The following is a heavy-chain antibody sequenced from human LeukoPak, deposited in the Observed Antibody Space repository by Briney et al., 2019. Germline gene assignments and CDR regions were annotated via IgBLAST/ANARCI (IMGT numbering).Heavy chain of an antibody. J-gene: IGHJ6*03. CDR3: ARGGYSSSWYMSNYYYFYMDV. Sequence: GSVKVSCKASGYTFTSYDINWVRQATGRGLEWMGWMNPNSGNTGYAQKFQGRVTITRNTSISTAYMELSSLRSEDTAVYYCARGGYSSSWYMSNYYYFYMDVWGKGTTVTVSS. CDR1: GYTFTSYD. V-gene: IGHV1-8*01. CDR2: MNPNSGNT. D-gene: IGHD6-13*01.